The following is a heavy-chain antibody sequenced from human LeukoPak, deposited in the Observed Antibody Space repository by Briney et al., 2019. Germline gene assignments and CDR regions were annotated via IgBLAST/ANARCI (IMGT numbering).Heavy chain of an antibody. Sequence: SETLSLTCTVSGGSISSYYWSWIRQPPGKGLEWIGYIYYSGSTNYNPSLKSRVTISVDTSKNQFSLKLSPVTAADTAVYYCARGSRENYYDSSGYLDYWGQGTLVTVSS. J-gene: IGHJ4*02. V-gene: IGHV4-59*01. CDR2: IYYSGST. D-gene: IGHD3-22*01. CDR1: GGSISSYY. CDR3: ARGSRENYYDSSGYLDY.